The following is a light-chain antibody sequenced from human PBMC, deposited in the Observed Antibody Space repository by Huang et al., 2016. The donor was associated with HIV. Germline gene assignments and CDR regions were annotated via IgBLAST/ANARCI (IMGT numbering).Light chain of an antibody. CDR3: QKYNNWPRT. J-gene: IGKJ3*01. V-gene: IGKV3-15*01. CDR2: GAS. CDR1: HSVSIH. Sequence: PSTRAVSPGDTAHLTLMSRHSVSIHIACYQQIPGQAPGLLIYGASTRATESLARCSGSGSGTECTRTLSSLQSEDSAVEFGQKYNNWPRTFGPGTKVDIK.